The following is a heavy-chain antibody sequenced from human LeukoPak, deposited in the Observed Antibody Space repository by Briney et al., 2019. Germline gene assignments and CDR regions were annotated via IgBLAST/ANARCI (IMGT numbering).Heavy chain of an antibody. CDR1: GFTFSSYS. Sequence: PGGSLRLSCAASGFTFSSYSMNWVRQAPGKGLEWVSSISSSSSYIYYADSVKGRFTISRDNAKNSLYLQMNSLRAEDTAVYYCAKVRDAYNIPFDYWGQGTLVTVSS. D-gene: IGHD5-24*01. J-gene: IGHJ4*02. V-gene: IGHV3-21*04. CDR2: ISSSSSYI. CDR3: AKVRDAYNIPFDY.